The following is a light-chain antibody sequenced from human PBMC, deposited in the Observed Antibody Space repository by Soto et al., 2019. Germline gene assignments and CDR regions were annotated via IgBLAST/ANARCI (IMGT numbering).Light chain of an antibody. V-gene: IGKV1-39*01. J-gene: IGKJ5*01. CDR3: QPTLIGIT. CDR2: AAS. CDR1: QTIDSY. Sequence: DIQLTQSPTSLSATVGDRVTITCRASQTIDSYLNWFQQKPGMAPKLLIYAASKLQSGVPSRFRGSGSGTDFTLTIDTLQPDDFASYYCQPTLIGITFGQGRLLEIK.